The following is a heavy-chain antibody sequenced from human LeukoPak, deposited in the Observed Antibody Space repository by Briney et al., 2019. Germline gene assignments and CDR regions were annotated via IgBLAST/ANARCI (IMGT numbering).Heavy chain of an antibody. CDR1: GGSISSGDYY. Sequence: PSQTLSLTCTVSGGSISSGDYYWSWIRQPPGKGLEWIGYIYYSGSTYYNPSLKSRVTISVDTSKNQCSLKLSSVTAADTAVYYCAREGTMVRGVIGYWGQGTLVTVSS. J-gene: IGHJ4*02. CDR3: AREGTMVRGVIGY. D-gene: IGHD3-10*01. CDR2: IYYSGST. V-gene: IGHV4-30-4*01.